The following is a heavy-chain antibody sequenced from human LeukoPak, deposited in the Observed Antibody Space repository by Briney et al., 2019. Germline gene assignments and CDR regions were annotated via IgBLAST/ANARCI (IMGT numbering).Heavy chain of an antibody. CDR3: AREKERYYYMDV. Sequence: SETLSLTCTVSGDSISGYYWSWIRQPPGKGLEWIGYIYHSGSTYYNPSLKSRVTISVDRSKNQFSLKLSSVTAADTAVYYCAREKERYYYMDVWGKGTTVTVSS. V-gene: IGHV4-59*12. D-gene: IGHD1-1*01. CDR2: IYHSGST. CDR1: GDSISGYY. J-gene: IGHJ6*03.